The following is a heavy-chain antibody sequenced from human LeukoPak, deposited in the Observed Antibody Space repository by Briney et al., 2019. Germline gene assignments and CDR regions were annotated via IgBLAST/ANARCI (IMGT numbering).Heavy chain of an antibody. CDR2: ISSSGSTI. V-gene: IGHV3-48*04. Sequence: GGSLRLSCAASGFTFSSYWMNWVRQAPGKGLEWVSYISSSGSTIYYADSVKGRFTISRDNAKNSLYLQMNSLRAEDTAVYYCARGSYDSSGYYATHFDYWGQGTLVTVSS. CDR1: GFTFSSYW. CDR3: ARGSYDSSGYYATHFDY. D-gene: IGHD3-22*01. J-gene: IGHJ4*02.